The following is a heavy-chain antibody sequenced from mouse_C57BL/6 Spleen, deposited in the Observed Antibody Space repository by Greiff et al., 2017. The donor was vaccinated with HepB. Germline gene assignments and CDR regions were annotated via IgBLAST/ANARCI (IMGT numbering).Heavy chain of an antibody. J-gene: IGHJ2*01. Sequence: EVKLVESGPGLVKPSQSLSLTCSVTGYSITSGYYWNWIRQFLGNKLEWMGYISYDGSNNYNPSLKNRISITRDTSKNQFFLKLNSVTTEDTATYYCARDQGGFDYWGQGTTLTVSS. CDR2: ISYDGSN. CDR1: GYSITSGYY. CDR3: ARDQGGFDY. D-gene: IGHD3-2*02. V-gene: IGHV3-6*01.